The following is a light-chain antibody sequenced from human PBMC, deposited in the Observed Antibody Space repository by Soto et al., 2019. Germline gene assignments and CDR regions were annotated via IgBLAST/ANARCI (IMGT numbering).Light chain of an antibody. CDR2: AAS. Sequence: DIQMTQSPSSLSASVGDRVTITCRASQSISSYLNWYQQKPGKAPKLLIYAASSLRSGVPSRFSGSGSGTDFTLTISSLQPEDFAAYFCQQGYSTPRAFVPGTKVDIK. CDR1: QSISSY. CDR3: QQGYSTPRA. J-gene: IGKJ3*01. V-gene: IGKV1-39*01.